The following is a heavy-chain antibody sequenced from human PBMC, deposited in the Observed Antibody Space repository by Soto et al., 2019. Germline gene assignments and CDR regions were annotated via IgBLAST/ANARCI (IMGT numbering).Heavy chain of an antibody. J-gene: IGHJ6*02. Sequence: EVQLLESGGGLVKPGGSLRLSCAASGFTFSSYSMNWVRQAPGKGLEWVSSISSSSSYIYYADSVKGRFTISRDNANNSLYLQMNSLRAEDTAVYYCARGRLRGDSLYYYYYYGMDVWGQGTTVTVSS. CDR3: ARGRLRGDSLYYYYYYGMDV. CDR1: GFTFSSYS. CDR2: ISSSSSYI. D-gene: IGHD2-21*01. V-gene: IGHV3-21*01.